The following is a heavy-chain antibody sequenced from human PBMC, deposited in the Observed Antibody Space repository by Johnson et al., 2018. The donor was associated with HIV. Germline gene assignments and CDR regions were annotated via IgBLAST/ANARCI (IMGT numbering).Heavy chain of an antibody. CDR2: ISYDGRSK. V-gene: IGHV3-30*14. D-gene: IGHD5-18*01. CDR1: GFTFSDHA. CDR3: ARELQLWFSAFDI. Sequence: QVQLVESGGGVVQPGRSLRLSCAASGFTFSDHAMHWVRQAPGKGLEWVAVISYDGRSKYYADSVKCRFTISRDNSKNTLYLQMGSLRAEDMAVYYCARELQLWFSAFDIWGQGTMVTVSS. J-gene: IGHJ3*02.